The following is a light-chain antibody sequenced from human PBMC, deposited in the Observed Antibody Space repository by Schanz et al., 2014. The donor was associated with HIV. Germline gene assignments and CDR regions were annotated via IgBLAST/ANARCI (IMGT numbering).Light chain of an antibody. V-gene: IGLV2-8*01. CDR2: EVN. J-gene: IGLJ3*02. CDR3: AAWDDSLNGWV. CDR1: SSDVGGYNY. Sequence: QSALTQPPSASGSPGQAVTISCTGTSSDVGGYNYVSWYQHHPGKAPKLLISEVNKRPSGVPDRFSGSKSGNTASLTVSGLQAQDEVDYYCAAWDDSLNGWVFGGGTKLTVL.